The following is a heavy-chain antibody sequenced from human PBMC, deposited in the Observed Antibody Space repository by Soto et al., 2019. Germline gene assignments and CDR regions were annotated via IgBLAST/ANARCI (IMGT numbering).Heavy chain of an antibody. CDR2: ISGSGGST. D-gene: IGHD6-6*01. J-gene: IGHJ4*02. V-gene: IGHV3-23*01. CDR3: AKPRAPYSSSSGAFDY. Sequence: GGSLRLSCAASGFTFSSYAMSWVRQAPGKGLEWGSAISGSGGSTYYADSVKGRFTISRDNSKNTLYLQMNSLRAEDTAVYYCAKPRAPYSSSSGAFDYWGQGTLVTVSS. CDR1: GFTFSSYA.